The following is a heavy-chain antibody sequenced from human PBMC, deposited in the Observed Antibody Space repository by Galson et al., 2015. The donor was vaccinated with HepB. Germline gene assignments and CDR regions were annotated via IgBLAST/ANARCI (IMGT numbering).Heavy chain of an antibody. CDR3: ARHGVIQRPPRQIAAAGTRGYYFDY. Sequence: SETLSLTCTVSGGSISSSSYYWGWIRQPPGKGLEWIGSIYYSGSTYYNPSLKSRVTISVDTSKNQFSLKLSSVTAADTAVYYCARHGVIQRPPRQIAAAGTRGYYFDYWGQGTLVTVSS. J-gene: IGHJ4*02. CDR2: IYYSGST. CDR1: GGSISSSSYY. D-gene: IGHD6-13*01. V-gene: IGHV4-39*01.